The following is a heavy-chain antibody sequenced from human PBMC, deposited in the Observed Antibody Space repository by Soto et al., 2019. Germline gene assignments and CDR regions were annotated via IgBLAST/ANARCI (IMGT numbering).Heavy chain of an antibody. CDR2: ISYDGSNK. Sequence: QVQLVESGGGVVQPGRSLRLSCAASGFTFSSYAMHWVRQAPGKGLEWVAVISYDGSNKYYADSVKGRFTISRDNSKNTLYLQMNSLRAEDTAVYYCARDRMHDYGDRVYYYYGMDVWGQGTTVTVSS. D-gene: IGHD4-17*01. V-gene: IGHV3-30-3*01. CDR1: GFTFSSYA. CDR3: ARDRMHDYGDRVYYYYGMDV. J-gene: IGHJ6*02.